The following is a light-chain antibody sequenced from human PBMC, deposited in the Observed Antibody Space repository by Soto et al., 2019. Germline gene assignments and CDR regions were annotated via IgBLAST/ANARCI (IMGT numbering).Light chain of an antibody. V-gene: IGLV3-21*02. Sequence: SYELTQPPSVSVAPGQTATLTCEADKIGGKSVHWYQKKPGQAPLLVVFADSDRPPGIPARFSAFNSGNTATLTISMVEDGDEADYYCHVWDISGEQVVFGGGTKLTVL. CDR2: ADS. CDR1: KIGGKS. J-gene: IGLJ2*01. CDR3: HVWDISGEQVV.